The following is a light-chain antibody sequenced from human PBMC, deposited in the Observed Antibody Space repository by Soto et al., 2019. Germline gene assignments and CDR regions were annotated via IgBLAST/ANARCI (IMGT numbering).Light chain of an antibody. V-gene: IGKV1-9*01. CDR2: AAS. CDR1: QGISSY. CDR3: QQLNSYPLT. Sequence: DIQLTQSPSFLSASVGDRVTITCRASQGISSYLAWYQQKPGKAPKLLIYAASTLQSGVPSRFSGSGSGTEFTLTISSLQPEEFATYYCQQLNSYPLTFGPGTKVDIK. J-gene: IGKJ3*01.